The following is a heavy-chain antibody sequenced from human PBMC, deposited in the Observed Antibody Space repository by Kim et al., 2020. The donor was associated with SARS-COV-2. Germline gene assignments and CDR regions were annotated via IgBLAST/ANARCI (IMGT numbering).Heavy chain of an antibody. CDR3: ARGFSVAVTGSYYYNMDV. CDR1: GGSISSANW. CDR2: IYHSGST. D-gene: IGHD2-21*02. Sequence: SETLSLTCGVSGGSISSANWWTWVRQSPGKGLEWIGEIYHSGSTRYNPSLESRVTISVDRSKNQFSLKLSSVTAADTAMYYCARGFSVAVTGSYYYNMDVWGQGTTGTVSS. V-gene: IGHV4-4*02. J-gene: IGHJ6*02.